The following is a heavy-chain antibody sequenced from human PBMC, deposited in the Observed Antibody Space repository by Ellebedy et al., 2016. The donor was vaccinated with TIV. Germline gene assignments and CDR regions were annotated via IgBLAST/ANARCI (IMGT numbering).Heavy chain of an antibody. Sequence: SETLSLTCAVYGGSFSGYYWSWIRQPPGKGLEWIGYIYYRGYTNYSPSFMSRVTISVDTSKNQVSLKLFSVTTADTAVYFCARVHEYKDILTADWHYGMDVWGQGTTVTVSS. CDR1: GGSFSGYY. CDR2: IYYRGYT. CDR3: ARVHEYKDILTADWHYGMDV. D-gene: IGHD3-9*01. J-gene: IGHJ6*02. V-gene: IGHV4-34*11.